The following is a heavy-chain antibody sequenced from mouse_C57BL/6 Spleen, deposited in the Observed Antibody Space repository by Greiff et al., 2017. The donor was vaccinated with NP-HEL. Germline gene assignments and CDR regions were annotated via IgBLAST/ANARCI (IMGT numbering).Heavy chain of an antibody. J-gene: IGHJ3*01. CDR3: ARSGFAY. V-gene: IGHV1-82*01. Sequence: VQLQESGPELVKPGASVKISCKASGYAFSSSWMNWVKQRPGKGLEWIGRIYPGDGDTNYNGKFKGKATLTADKSSSTAYMQLSSLTSEDSAVYFCARSGFAYWGQRTLVTVSA. CDR2: IYPGDGDT. CDR1: GYAFSSSW.